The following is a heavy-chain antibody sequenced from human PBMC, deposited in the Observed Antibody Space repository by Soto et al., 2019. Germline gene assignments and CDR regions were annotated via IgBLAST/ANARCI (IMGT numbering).Heavy chain of an antibody. J-gene: IGHJ3*02. Sequence: EVQLVESGGDLVQPGGPLRLSCGALGFPFSSPWRTWFRQVPGRGRVWVPPINTEGGITGNADSVKGRFTISRDNAKNTLYLQMNGLRVEDTSVYYCTREAGYCSRTSCYRRAFDSWGQGTMVTVSS. D-gene: IGHD2-2*01. V-gene: IGHV3-74*01. CDR1: GFPFSSPW. CDR3: TREAGYCSRTSCYRRAFDS. CDR2: INTEGGIT.